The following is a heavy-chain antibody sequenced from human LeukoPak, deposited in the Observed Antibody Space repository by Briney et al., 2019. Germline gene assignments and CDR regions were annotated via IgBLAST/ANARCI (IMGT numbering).Heavy chain of an antibody. D-gene: IGHD3-22*01. CDR1: GFSFKDYW. Sequence: GGSLRLSCAASGFSFKDYWMSWVRQAPGKGLEWVANIKQDGSEKYYVDSVKGRFTISRDNAKNSLYLEMNSLRAEDTAVYYCAKHYYDSSGYYLLDHWGQGTLVTVSS. CDR2: IKQDGSEK. J-gene: IGHJ4*02. V-gene: IGHV3-7*01. CDR3: AKHYYDSSGYYLLDH.